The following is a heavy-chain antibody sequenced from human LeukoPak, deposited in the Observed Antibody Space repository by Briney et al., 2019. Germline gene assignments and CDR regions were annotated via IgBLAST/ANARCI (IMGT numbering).Heavy chain of an antibody. CDR1: GFTFSSYD. Sequence: PGGSLRLSCAASGFTFSSYDMTWVRQAPGKGLEWVSIISGSGGSTYHADSVKGRFTISRDNSKNTLYLQMNSLRAEDTAVYYCAKEIPRYGDDGADYWGQGTLVTVSS. V-gene: IGHV3-23*01. CDR3: AKEIPRYGDDGADY. CDR2: ISGSGGST. D-gene: IGHD4-17*01. J-gene: IGHJ4*02.